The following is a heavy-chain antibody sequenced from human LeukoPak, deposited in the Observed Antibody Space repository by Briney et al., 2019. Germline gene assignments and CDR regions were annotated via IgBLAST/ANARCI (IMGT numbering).Heavy chain of an antibody. CDR1: GFTFSSYS. J-gene: IGHJ4*02. D-gene: IGHD3-10*01. V-gene: IGHV3-48*01. CDR3: ASGLRFDY. CDR2: IRSSSNII. Sequence: GGSLRLSCAASGFTFSSYSMNWVRQAPGKGLEWVSYIRSSSNIIYYADSVKGRFTISRDNAKNSLYLQMNSLRAEDTAMYYCASGLRFDYWGQGTLVTVSS.